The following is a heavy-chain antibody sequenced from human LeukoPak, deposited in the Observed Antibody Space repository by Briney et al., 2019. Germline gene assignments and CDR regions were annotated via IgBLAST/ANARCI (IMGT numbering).Heavy chain of an antibody. Sequence: SETLSLTCTVSGGSISSYYWSWIRQPPGKGLEWIGYIYYSGSTNYDPSLKSRVTISVDTSKNQVSLRVTSVTAADTAVYYCARSVGYCGGGSCYAGILDYWGQGTLVTVSS. CDR3: ARSVGYCGGGSCYAGILDY. CDR2: IYYSGST. CDR1: GGSISSYY. V-gene: IGHV4-59*12. D-gene: IGHD2-15*01. J-gene: IGHJ4*02.